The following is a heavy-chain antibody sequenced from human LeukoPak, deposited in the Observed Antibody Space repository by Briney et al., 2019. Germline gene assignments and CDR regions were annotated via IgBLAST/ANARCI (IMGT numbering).Heavy chain of an antibody. J-gene: IGHJ5*02. CDR2: IYHSGST. Sequence: TLSLTCAVSGSSISSGGYSWSWIRQPPGKGLEWIGYIYHSGSTYYNPSLKSRVTISVDRSKNQFSLKLSSVTAADTAVYYCARGLPSWFDPWGQGTLVTVSS. CDR3: ARGLPSWFDP. CDR1: GSSISSGGYS. V-gene: IGHV4-30-2*01.